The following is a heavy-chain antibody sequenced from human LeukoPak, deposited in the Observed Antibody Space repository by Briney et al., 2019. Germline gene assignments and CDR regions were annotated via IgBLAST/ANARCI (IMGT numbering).Heavy chain of an antibody. Sequence: PGGSLRLSCAASGFTFGRYSMNWVRQAPGKGLEWVSYISSSSSTIYYADSVKGRFTISRDNAKNSLYLQMNSLRAEDTAVYYCAREMGIVGAWGQGTLVTVSS. D-gene: IGHD1-26*01. J-gene: IGHJ4*02. CDR3: AREMGIVGA. CDR2: ISSSSSTI. V-gene: IGHV3-48*01. CDR1: GFTFGRYS.